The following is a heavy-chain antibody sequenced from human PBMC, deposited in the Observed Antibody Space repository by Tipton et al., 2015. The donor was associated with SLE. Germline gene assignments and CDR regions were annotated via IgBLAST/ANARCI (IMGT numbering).Heavy chain of an antibody. CDR2: ISYDGSNK. CDR3: ARDLVGILLYGMDV. D-gene: IGHD2-15*01. V-gene: IGHV3-30*04. CDR1: GFTFSSYA. J-gene: IGHJ6*02. Sequence: SLRLSCAASGFTFSSYAMHWVRQAPGKGLEWVAVISYDGSNKYYADSVKGRFTISRDNSKNTLYLQMNSLRAEDTAVYYCARDLVGILLYGMDVWGQGTVVTVSS.